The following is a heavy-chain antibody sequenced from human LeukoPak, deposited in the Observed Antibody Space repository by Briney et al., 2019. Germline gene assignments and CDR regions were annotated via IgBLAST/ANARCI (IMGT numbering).Heavy chain of an antibody. CDR1: GYTFTGYY. J-gene: IGHJ4*02. V-gene: IGHV1-2*06. CDR3: AREPPRWYSSGGY. Sequence: ASVKVSCKASGYTFTGYYMHWVRQAPGQGLEWMGRINPNSGGTNYAQEFQGRVTMTRDTSISTAYMELSRLRSDDTAVYYCAREPPRWYSSGGYWGQGTLVTVSS. D-gene: IGHD6-19*01. CDR2: INPNSGGT.